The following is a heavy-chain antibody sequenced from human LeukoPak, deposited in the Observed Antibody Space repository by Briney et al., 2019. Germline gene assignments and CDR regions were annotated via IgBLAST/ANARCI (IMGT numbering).Heavy chain of an antibody. V-gene: IGHV3-23*01. CDR1: GFTFSTYA. D-gene: IGHD3-16*01. CDR3: AKDVRVGGGGMDV. CDR2: ISDSGANK. Sequence: GGSLRLSCAASGFTFSTYAMTWVRQAPGKGLEWVSLISDSGANKHYADSVKGRFTISRDNSKNTVSLQMNSLRAEDTAVYYCAKDVRVGGGGMDVSGQGTPVTVSS. J-gene: IGHJ6*02.